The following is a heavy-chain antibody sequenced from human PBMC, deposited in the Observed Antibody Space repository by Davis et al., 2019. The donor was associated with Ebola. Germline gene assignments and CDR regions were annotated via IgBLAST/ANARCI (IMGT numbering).Heavy chain of an antibody. Sequence: SVKISCKASGGTFSSYAISWVRQAPGQGLEWMGGIIPIFGTANYAQKFQGRVTITADESTSTAYMELSSLRSEDTAVYYCARERLYSSSWYDAFDIWGQGTMVTVSS. CDR3: ARERLYSSSWYDAFDI. D-gene: IGHD6-13*01. CDR2: IIPIFGTA. J-gene: IGHJ3*02. V-gene: IGHV1-69*13. CDR1: GGTFSSYA.